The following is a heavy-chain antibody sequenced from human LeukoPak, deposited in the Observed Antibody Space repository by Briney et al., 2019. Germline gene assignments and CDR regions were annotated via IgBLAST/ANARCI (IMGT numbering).Heavy chain of an antibody. Sequence: GGSLRLSCAVSGFIFSSYGMHWVRQAPGKGLEWVAAISYDESNKYYAESVKGRFTIYRDNYKNTLYLQMNSLRAEDTAVYYCAKDRGSGSYPSPLFDYWGRGILVTVSS. J-gene: IGHJ4*02. D-gene: IGHD3-10*01. V-gene: IGHV3-30*18. CDR2: ISYDESNK. CDR3: AKDRGSGSYPSPLFDY. CDR1: GFIFSSYG.